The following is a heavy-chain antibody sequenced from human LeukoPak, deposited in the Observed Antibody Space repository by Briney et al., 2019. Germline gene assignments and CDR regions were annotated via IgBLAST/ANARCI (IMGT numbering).Heavy chain of an antibody. CDR1: GYTFTGYY. CDR3: ARDLDYYDSSDPGY. Sequence: ASVKVSCKASGYTFTGYYMHWVRQAPGQGLEGMGWINPNSGGTNYAQKFQGRVTMTRDTSISTAYMELSRLRSDDTAVYYCARDLDYYDSSDPGYWGQGTLVTVSS. V-gene: IGHV1-2*02. D-gene: IGHD3-22*01. J-gene: IGHJ4*02. CDR2: INPNSGGT.